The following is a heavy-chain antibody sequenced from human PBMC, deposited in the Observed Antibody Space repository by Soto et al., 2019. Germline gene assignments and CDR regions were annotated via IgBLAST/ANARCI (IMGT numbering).Heavy chain of an antibody. D-gene: IGHD2-8*01. Sequence: QITLKESGPPLVKPTQTLTLTCTFSGFSVSTSGVGVGWIRQPPGKALEWLAFIYGDDDKRYSTSLKSRLTIPKDTSKKQLVLTMTNMDLVDTATYYCAHRRTQEWYGMDVWGQGTTVTGSS. J-gene: IGHJ6*02. V-gene: IGHV2-5*02. CDR2: IYGDDDK. CDR1: GFSVSTSGVG. CDR3: AHRRTQEWYGMDV.